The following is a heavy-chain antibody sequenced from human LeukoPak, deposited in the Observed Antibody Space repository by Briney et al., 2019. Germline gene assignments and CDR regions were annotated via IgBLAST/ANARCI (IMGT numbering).Heavy chain of an antibody. Sequence: ASVKVSCKASGYTFTSYDINWVRQATGQGLEWMGWMNPNSGNTGYAQKFQGRVTMTRNTSISTAYMELSSLRSEDTAVYYCAKGYFGSGNYYTPDYWGQGTLVTVSS. CDR3: AKGYFGSGNYYTPDY. V-gene: IGHV1-8*01. CDR1: GYTFTSYD. CDR2: MNPNSGNT. D-gene: IGHD3-10*01. J-gene: IGHJ4*02.